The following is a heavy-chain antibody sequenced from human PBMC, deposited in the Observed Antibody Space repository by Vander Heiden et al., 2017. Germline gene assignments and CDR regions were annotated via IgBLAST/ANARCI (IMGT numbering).Heavy chain of an antibody. D-gene: IGHD6-19*01. Sequence: QVQLVESGVGVVQSGRSLRLACAASAFTFKTYGMPCVRQAPGKGLAWLGIIWYDGNTKDYGDSVKGRFTISRDNSKNTLYLEMSSLRVEDTAIYYCARAGSDIAVAGPFDFWGQGTLVTVSS. V-gene: IGHV3-33*01. J-gene: IGHJ4*02. CDR1: AFTFKTYG. CDR3: ARAGSDIAVAGPFDF. CDR2: IWYDGNTK.